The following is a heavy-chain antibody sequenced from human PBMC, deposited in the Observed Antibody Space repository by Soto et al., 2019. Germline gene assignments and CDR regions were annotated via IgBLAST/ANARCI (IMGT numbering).Heavy chain of an antibody. CDR3: ASYYEFWSGYWYYFDE. CDR1: GRSISSGDYY. V-gene: IGHV4-30-4*01. J-gene: IGHJ4*02. Sequence: PSATLSLTCTLAGRSISSGDYYSSWIRQPPAKDLKWIGYIYYSGSTYYNPSLKIRVTISVHTSKNQFSLKLSSVTDADTAVYYCASYYEFWSGYWYYFDEWGEGTLVTVSS. D-gene: IGHD3-3*01. CDR2: IYYSGST.